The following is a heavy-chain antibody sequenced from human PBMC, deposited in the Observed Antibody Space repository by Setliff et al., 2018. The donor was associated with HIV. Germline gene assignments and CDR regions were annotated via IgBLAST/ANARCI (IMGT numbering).Heavy chain of an antibody. CDR3: ASEAWTSYRSSSGYYYYYMDV. CDR1: GDSVSSASYY. CDR2: IYYSGTT. V-gene: IGHV4-61*01. J-gene: IGHJ6*03. D-gene: IGHD6-6*01. Sequence: SETLSLTCTVSGDSVSSASYYWSWIRQPPGKGLEWIGYIYYSGTTKYNPSLKSRVTISVDTSKNQFSLKPSSVTAADTAVYYCASEAWTSYRSSSGYYYYYMDVWGKGTTVTVS.